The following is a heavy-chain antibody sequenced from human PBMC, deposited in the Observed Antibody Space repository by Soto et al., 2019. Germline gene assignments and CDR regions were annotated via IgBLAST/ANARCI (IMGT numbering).Heavy chain of an antibody. CDR3: ARDRLRYNWNDFPYYYYGMDV. CDR1: GFTFSSYA. CDR2: ISYDGSNK. J-gene: IGHJ6*02. Sequence: QVQLVESGGGVVQPGRSLRLSCAASGFTFSSYAMHWVRQAPGKGQEWVAVISYDGSNKYYADSVKGRFTISRDNSKNTLYLQMNIMRAEETAVYYCARDRLRYNWNDFPYYYYGMDVWGQGTTVTVSS. V-gene: IGHV3-30-3*01. D-gene: IGHD1-1*01.